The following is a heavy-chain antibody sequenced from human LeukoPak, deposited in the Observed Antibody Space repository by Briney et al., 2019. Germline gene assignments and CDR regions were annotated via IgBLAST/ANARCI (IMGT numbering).Heavy chain of an antibody. Sequence: SETLSLTCTVSGGSISSYYWSWIRQPPGKGLEWIGSIYYSGSTYYNPSLKSRVTISVDTSKNQFSLQLNSVTPEDTAVYYCARADGGSGVDAFDIWGQGTMVTVSS. V-gene: IGHV4-59*05. D-gene: IGHD3-16*01. CDR3: ARADGGSGVDAFDI. CDR1: GGSISSYY. CDR2: IYYSGST. J-gene: IGHJ3*02.